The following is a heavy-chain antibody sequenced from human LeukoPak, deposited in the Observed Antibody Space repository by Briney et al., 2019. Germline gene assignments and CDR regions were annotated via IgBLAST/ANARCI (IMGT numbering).Heavy chain of an antibody. CDR2: ISSSSSYI. D-gene: IGHD3-16*01. CDR3: ASQSFARFDP. J-gene: IGHJ5*02. Sequence: PGGSLRLSCAASGFTFSSYEMNWVRQAPGKGLEWVSSISSSSSYIYYADSVKGRFTISRDNAKNSLYLQMNSLRAEDTAVYYCASQSFARFDPWGQGTLATVSS. V-gene: IGHV3-21*01. CDR1: GFTFSSYE.